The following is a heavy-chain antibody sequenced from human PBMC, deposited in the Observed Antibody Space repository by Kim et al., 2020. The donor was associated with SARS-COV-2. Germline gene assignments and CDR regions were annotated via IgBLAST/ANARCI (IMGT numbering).Heavy chain of an antibody. J-gene: IGHJ4*02. Sequence: GGSLRLSCAASGFTFSSYAMSWVRQAPGKGLEWVSAISGSGGSTYYADSVKGRFTISRDNSKNTLYLQMNSLRAEDTAVYYCAKDSVWSSGRYGGYFDYWGQGTLVTVSS. CDR3: AKDSVWSSGRYGGYFDY. CDR2: ISGSGGST. D-gene: IGHD1-26*01. V-gene: IGHV3-23*01. CDR1: GFTFSSYA.